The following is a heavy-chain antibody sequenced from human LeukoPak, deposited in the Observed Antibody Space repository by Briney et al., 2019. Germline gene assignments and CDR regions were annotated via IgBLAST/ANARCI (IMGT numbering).Heavy chain of an antibody. CDR3: AREYCSSTSCYGFDP. CDR2: ITNDGSST. D-gene: IGHD2-2*01. V-gene: IGHV3-74*01. J-gene: IGHJ5*02. CDR1: GLTFSSHW. Sequence: GGSLRLSCAASGLTFSSHWMHWVRQAPGKGLVWVSRITNDGSSTTYADSVKGRFTISRDNAKNMLYLQVNSLRAEDTAVYYCAREYCSSTSCYGFDPWGQGTLVTVSS.